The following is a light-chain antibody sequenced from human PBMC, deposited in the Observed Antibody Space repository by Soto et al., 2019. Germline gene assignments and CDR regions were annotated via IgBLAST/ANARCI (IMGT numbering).Light chain of an antibody. CDR1: QNIINY. CDR3: QQSYNAPIT. J-gene: IGKJ5*01. Sequence: DIQMTQSPSSLSASVGDRVTITCRASQNIINYLNWYQQKPGKAPQLLIYVASRLESGVPSRFSGSGSGTDFTLTISSLQPEDFATYYCQQSYNAPITFGEGTRLEX. CDR2: VAS. V-gene: IGKV1-39*01.